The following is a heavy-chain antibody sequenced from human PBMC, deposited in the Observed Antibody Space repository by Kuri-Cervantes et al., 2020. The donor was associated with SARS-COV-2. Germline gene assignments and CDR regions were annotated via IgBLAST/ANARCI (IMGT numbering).Heavy chain of an antibody. CDR2: IYSGGST. J-gene: IGHJ1*01. Sequence: GGSLRLSCAASGFTVSSNYMSWVRQAPGKGLEWVSVIYSGGSTYYADSVKGRFTISRDNSKNTLYLQMNSLRAEDTAVYYCAKDFGTYYDSSGYLKYWGQGTLVTVSS. CDR1: GFTVSSNY. V-gene: IGHV3-53*01. D-gene: IGHD3-22*01. CDR3: AKDFGTYYDSSGYLKY.